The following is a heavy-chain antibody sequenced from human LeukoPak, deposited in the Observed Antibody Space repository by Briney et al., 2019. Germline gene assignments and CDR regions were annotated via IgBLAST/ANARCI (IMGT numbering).Heavy chain of an antibody. V-gene: IGHV4-34*01. Sequence: SETLSLTCAVYGGSFSSYYWSWIRQPPGKGLEWIGEINHSGSTNYNPSLKSRVTISVDTSKNQFSLKLSSVTAADTAVYYCARGWRLDYYDSSGYYFDYWGQGTLVTVSS. CDR3: ARGWRLDYYDSSGYYFDY. D-gene: IGHD3-22*01. CDR2: INHSGST. CDR1: GGSFSSYY. J-gene: IGHJ4*02.